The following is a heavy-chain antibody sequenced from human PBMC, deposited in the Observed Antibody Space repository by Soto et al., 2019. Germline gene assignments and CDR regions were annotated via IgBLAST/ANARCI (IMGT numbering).Heavy chain of an antibody. CDR3: ASACGGDCYSKGHDDFDI. CDR1: GGSVSSRSFY. D-gene: IGHD2-21*02. Sequence: PSETLSLTCTVSGGSVSSRSFYWSWLRHSPGRGLDWIGYIHDSYSTNYSPSLKSRVTISVDTSKNQFALRLRSVTTADTAVYYCASACGGDCYSKGHDDFDIWGQGTMVTVSS. V-gene: IGHV4-61*01. CDR2: IHDSYST. J-gene: IGHJ3*02.